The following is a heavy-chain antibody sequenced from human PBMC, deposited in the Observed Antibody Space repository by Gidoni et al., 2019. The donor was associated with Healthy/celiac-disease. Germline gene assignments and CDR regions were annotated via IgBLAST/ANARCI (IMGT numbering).Heavy chain of an antibody. J-gene: IGHJ4*02. V-gene: IGHV4-61*02. D-gene: IGHD1-26*01. CDR1: GGSISSGSYY. CDR3: ARDGGSGSYFDY. CDR2: IYTSGST. Sequence: QVQLQESGTGLVKPSQTLSLTCTVSGGSISSGSYYWSWIRQPAGKGLEWIGRIYTSGSTNYNPSLKSRVTISVDTSKNQFSLKLSSVTAADTAVYYCARDGGSGSYFDYWGQGTLVTVSS.